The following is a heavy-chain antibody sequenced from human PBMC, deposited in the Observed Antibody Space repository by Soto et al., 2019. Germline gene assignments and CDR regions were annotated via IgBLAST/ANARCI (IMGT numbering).Heavy chain of an antibody. CDR1: GGSMSVYY. Sequence: QVQLQESGPGLVNPSETLSLTCTVSGGSMSVYYWSWIRQSPGKGLECIGYVHSSGSTKYNPSLKSRVTISVDTSKNQFSLNLSSVTSADTAVYYCARGQGLEGIAYWGRGTLVTVSS. V-gene: IGHV4-59*01. CDR2: VHSSGST. CDR3: ARGQGLEGIAY. J-gene: IGHJ4*02.